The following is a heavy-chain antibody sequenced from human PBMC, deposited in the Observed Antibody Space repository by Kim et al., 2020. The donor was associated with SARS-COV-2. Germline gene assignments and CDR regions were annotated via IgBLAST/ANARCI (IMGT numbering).Heavy chain of an antibody. CDR3: ARQLIYCSSTSCYDNYYYYGRDV. D-gene: IGHD2-2*01. CDR2: IYYSGST. V-gene: IGHV4-59*08. J-gene: IGHJ6*02. CDR1: GGSISSYY. Sequence: SETLSLTCTVSGGSISSYYWSWIRQPPGKGLEWIGYIYYSGSTNYNPSLKSRVTISVDTSKNQFSLKLSSVTAADTAVYYCARQLIYCSSTSCYDNYYYYGRDVWGQGTRVTVSS.